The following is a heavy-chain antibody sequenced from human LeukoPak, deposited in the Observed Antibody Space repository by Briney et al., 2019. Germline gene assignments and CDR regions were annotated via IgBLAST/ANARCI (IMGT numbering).Heavy chain of an antibody. Sequence: GESLKISCKGSGYSFATYWIAWVRQMPGRGLEWMGIIYPDDSDTRYSPSFQGQVTISAAKSISTAYLQWSSLKASDTAMYFCARLMGSNWYRTPDYWGQGTLVTVSS. V-gene: IGHV5-51*01. CDR3: ARLMGSNWYRTPDY. J-gene: IGHJ4*02. CDR2: IYPDDSDT. CDR1: GYSFATYW. D-gene: IGHD6-13*01.